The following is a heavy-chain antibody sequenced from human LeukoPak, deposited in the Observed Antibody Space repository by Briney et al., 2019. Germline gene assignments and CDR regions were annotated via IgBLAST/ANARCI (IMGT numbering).Heavy chain of an antibody. CDR2: ISWNSDNI. V-gene: IGHV3-9*01. CDR1: GFRFEDSG. Sequence: QPGGSLRLSCAASGFRFEDSGMHWVRQPPGKGLEWVSGISWNSDNIGYADSVRGRFIISRDNAKNSLYLQMDSLRPEDTAVYFSAKEKGVIYYYGSGTYFDSWGQGTLVTVSS. J-gene: IGHJ4*02. CDR3: AKEKGVIYYYGSGTYFDS. D-gene: IGHD3-10*01.